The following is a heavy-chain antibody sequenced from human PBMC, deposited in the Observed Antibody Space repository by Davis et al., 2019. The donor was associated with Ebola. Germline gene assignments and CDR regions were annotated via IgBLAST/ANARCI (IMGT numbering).Heavy chain of an antibody. Sequence: MPSETLSLTCTVSAGSIRTHYWSWIRQSPGKGLEWIGSSYYGGRTDYNPSLQSRAFISVDTSKNHFSLNLNSVTAADTAIYYCARSVFYDSTGYYVHRFYDLWGRGTLVTVSS. CDR2: SYYGGRT. CDR1: AGSIRTHY. J-gene: IGHJ2*01. V-gene: IGHV4-59*11. CDR3: ARSVFYDSTGYYVHRFYDL. D-gene: IGHD3-22*01.